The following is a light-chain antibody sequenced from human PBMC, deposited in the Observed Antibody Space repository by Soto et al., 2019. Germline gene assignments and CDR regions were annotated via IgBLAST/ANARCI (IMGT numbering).Light chain of an antibody. V-gene: IGKV3-15*01. Sequence: EIVMTQSPATLSVSPGERATLSCRASQSVSSYLAWYQQKPGQAPRLLIYGASTRATGIPASFSGSGSGTEFTLTISSLQSEEFAIYYCQQYNYWPYTFGQGTKLEIK. CDR3: QQYNYWPYT. CDR1: QSVSSY. CDR2: GAS. J-gene: IGKJ2*01.